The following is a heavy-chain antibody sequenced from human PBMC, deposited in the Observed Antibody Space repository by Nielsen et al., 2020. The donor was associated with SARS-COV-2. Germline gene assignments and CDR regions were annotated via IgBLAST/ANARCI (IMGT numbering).Heavy chain of an antibody. J-gene: IGHJ4*02. D-gene: IGHD5-24*01. Sequence: GESLQISCAASGFTVSSNYMSWVRQAPGEGLEWVSVIYSGGSTYYADSVKGRFTISRDNYKNTLYLQMNSLRAEDTAVYYRASSGDGYNWSYYFDYWGQGTLVTVSS. CDR2: IYSGGST. V-gene: IGHV3-53*01. CDR3: ASSGDGYNWSYYFDY. CDR1: GFTVSSNY.